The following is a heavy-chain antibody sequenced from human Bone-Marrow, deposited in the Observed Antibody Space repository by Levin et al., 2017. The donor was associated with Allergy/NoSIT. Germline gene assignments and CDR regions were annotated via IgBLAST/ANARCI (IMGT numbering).Heavy chain of an antibody. CDR1: GGSISSSSYY. Sequence: SETLSLTCTVSGGSISSSSYYWGWIRQPPGTGLEWIGSIYYSGSTYYNPSLKSRVTISLDTSKNQFSLRLTSVTAADTAVYYCARTLGYCSGDGCYYYFDQWGQGTLVTVSS. CDR3: ARTLGYCSGDGCYYYFDQ. J-gene: IGHJ4*02. CDR2: IYYSGST. V-gene: IGHV4-39*07. D-gene: IGHD2-15*01.